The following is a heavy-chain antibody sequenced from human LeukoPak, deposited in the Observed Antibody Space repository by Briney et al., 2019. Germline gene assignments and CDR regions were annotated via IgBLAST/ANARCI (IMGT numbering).Heavy chain of an antibody. Sequence: PSETLSLTCAVYGGSFSGYYWSWIRQPPGKGLEWIGEINHSGSTNYNPSLKNRVTISVDTSKNQFSLKLSSVTAADTAVYYCARGYDILTGYTRSFDYWGQGTLVTVSS. V-gene: IGHV4-34*01. CDR3: ARGYDILTGYTRSFDY. CDR1: GGSFSGYY. D-gene: IGHD3-9*01. J-gene: IGHJ4*02. CDR2: INHSGST.